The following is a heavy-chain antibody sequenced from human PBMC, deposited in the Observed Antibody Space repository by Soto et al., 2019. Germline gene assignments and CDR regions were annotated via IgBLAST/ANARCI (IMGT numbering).Heavy chain of an antibody. V-gene: IGHV1-69*13. CDR2: IIPIFGTA. J-gene: IGHJ6*02. CDR1: GGTFSSYA. Sequence: ASVKVSCKASGGTFSSYAISWVRQAPGQGLEWMGGIIPIFGTANYAQKFQGRVTITADESTSTAYMELSSLRSEDTAVYYCATRIQIFPVALTKPYHYYYAMDVSGQGTTDTVS. D-gene: IGHD5-12*01. CDR3: ATRIQIFPVALTKPYHYYYAMDV.